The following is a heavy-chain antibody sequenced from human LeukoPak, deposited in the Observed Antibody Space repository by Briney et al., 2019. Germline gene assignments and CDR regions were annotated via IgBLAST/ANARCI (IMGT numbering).Heavy chain of an antibody. V-gene: IGHV3-23*01. CDR1: GFTFSSYA. J-gene: IGHJ4*02. Sequence: PGGSLRLSCAASGFTFSSYAMSWVCQAPGKGLEWVSAISGSGGSTYYADSVKGRFTISRDNSKNTLYLQMNSLRAEDTAVYYCAKGSYYYDSSGYYSLDYWGQGTLVTVSS. CDR2: ISGSGGST. CDR3: AKGSYYYDSSGYYSLDY. D-gene: IGHD3-22*01.